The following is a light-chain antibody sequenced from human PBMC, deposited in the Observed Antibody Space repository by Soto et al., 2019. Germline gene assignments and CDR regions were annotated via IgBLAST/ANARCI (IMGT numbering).Light chain of an antibody. Sequence: EIVMTQSPAALSVSPGERVTLSCRASQSARNSLAWYQQKPGQAPRLLIYGASTRATGIPARFSGSGSGTDFSLTISSLQSGDFAVYHCQHDINWPSMYTFGQGTKLEIK. CDR1: QSARNS. J-gene: IGKJ2*01. V-gene: IGKV3-15*01. CDR3: QHDINWPSMYT. CDR2: GAS.